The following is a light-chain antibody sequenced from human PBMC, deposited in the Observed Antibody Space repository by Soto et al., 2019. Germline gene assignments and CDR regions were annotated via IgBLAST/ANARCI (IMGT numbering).Light chain of an antibody. CDR3: KNDDPFSLP. J-gene: IGKJ4*01. CDR2: SAS. CDR1: QDIRRS. Sequence: DIEMTQSPSSLSASVGDRVTITCRASQDIRRSVVWYQQKPGKVPKLLIDSASNLPSGVPVRFSGSRSGKDFTLTNGSLQPEDVATYYYKNDDPFSLPFGGGPKVDI. V-gene: IGKV1-27*01.